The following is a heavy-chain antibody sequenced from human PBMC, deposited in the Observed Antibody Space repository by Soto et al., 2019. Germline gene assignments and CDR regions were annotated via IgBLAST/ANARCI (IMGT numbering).Heavy chain of an antibody. V-gene: IGHV1-69*04. CDR1: GGTFSSYT. D-gene: IGHD5-12*01. CDR2: IIPILGIA. J-gene: IGHJ6*03. Sequence: AASVKVSCKASGGTFSSYTISWVRQAPGQGLEWMGRIIPILGIANYAQKFQGRVTITADKSTSTAYMELSSLRSEDTAVYYCAREYSGYDTNYYYYYYMDVWGKGTTVTVSS. CDR3: AREYSGYDTNYYYYYYMDV.